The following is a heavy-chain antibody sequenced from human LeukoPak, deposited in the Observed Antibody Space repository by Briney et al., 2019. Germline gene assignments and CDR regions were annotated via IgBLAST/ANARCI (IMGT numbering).Heavy chain of an antibody. Sequence: GASVKVSCKVSGYTLTELSMHWVRQAPGKGLEWMGGFDPEDGETIYAQKFQGRVTMTEDTSTDTAYMELSSLRSEDTAVYYCATKGSGYKYYYYGMDVWGQGTTVTVPS. D-gene: IGHD5-12*01. CDR2: FDPEDGET. CDR1: GYTLTELS. V-gene: IGHV1-24*01. J-gene: IGHJ6*02. CDR3: ATKGSGYKYYYYGMDV.